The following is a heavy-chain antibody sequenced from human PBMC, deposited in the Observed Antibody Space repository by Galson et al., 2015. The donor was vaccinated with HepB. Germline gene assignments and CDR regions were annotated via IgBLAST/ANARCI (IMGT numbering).Heavy chain of an antibody. V-gene: IGHV3-23*01. Sequence: SLRLSCAASGYTFSSFTMSWVRQAPGEGLEWVSAISASGRITNYADSVKGRFTISRDNSKNTLSLHMSSLRAEDTAIYYCAKLHSITGTTTRGTTDYWGQGSLVTVSS. CDR2: ISASGRIT. CDR1: GYTFSSFT. J-gene: IGHJ4*02. D-gene: IGHD1-7*01. CDR3: AKLHSITGTTTRGTTDY.